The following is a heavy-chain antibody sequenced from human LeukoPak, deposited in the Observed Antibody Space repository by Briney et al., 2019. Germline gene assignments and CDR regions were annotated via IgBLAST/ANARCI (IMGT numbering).Heavy chain of an antibody. Sequence: ASVKVSCKASGYTFTGYYMHWVRQAPGQGLEWMGWINPNSGGTNYAQKFQGWVTMTRDTSISTAYMELSRLRSDDTAVYYCARGGLLWFGELLGENYYGMDVWGQGTTVTVSS. CDR2: INPNSGGT. D-gene: IGHD3-10*01. J-gene: IGHJ6*02. V-gene: IGHV1-2*04. CDR1: GYTFTGYY. CDR3: ARGGLLWFGELLGENYYGMDV.